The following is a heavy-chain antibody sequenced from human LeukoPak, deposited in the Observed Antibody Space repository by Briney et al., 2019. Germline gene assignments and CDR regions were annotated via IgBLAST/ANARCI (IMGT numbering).Heavy chain of an antibody. J-gene: IGHJ4*02. D-gene: IGHD2-15*01. CDR2: ISAYNGNT. V-gene: IGHV1-18*01. CDR3: VVVVVAEDY. Sequence: GASVKVSCKASGYTFTSYDISWVRQAPGQGLEWMGWISAYNGNTNSAQKLQGRVTMTTDTSTSTAYMELRSLISDDTAVYYCVVVVVAEDYWGQGTLVTVSS. CDR1: GYTFTSYD.